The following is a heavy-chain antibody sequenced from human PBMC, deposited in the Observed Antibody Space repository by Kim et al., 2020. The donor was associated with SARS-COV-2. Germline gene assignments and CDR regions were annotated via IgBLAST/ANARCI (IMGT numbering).Heavy chain of an antibody. CDR2: GKT. J-gene: IGHJ4*02. Sequence: GKTSNNPSLKSRVTISVDPYKNQFSLKLSSVTAADTAVYYCARDHDGRFDYWGQGTLVTVSS. CDR3: ARDHDGRFDY. D-gene: IGHD1-1*01. V-gene: IGHV4-30-2*05.